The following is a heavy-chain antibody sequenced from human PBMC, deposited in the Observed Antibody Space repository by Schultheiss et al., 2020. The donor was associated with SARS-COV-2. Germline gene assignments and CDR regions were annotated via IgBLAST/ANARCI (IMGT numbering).Heavy chain of an antibody. CDR2: ISSSSSYI. CDR3: ASHTWSHWFDD. Sequence: GGSLRLSCAASGFTFSSYSMNWVRQAPGKGLEWVSSISSSSSYIYYADSVKGRFTISKDNAKNSLYLQMNRLTDEDTAVYFCASHTWSHWFDDWGQGTQVTVSS. J-gene: IGHJ4*02. V-gene: IGHV3-21*01. CDR1: GFTFSSYS. D-gene: IGHD1-26*01.